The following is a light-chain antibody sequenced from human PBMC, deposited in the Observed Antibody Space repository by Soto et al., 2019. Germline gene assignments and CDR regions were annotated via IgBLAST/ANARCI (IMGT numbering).Light chain of an antibody. Sequence: EIEVTQSPATLSLSPGERATLSYRTSQSVGSYLAWSQKKPGQAPRLLIYDASNRATGIPARFSGGGSGRDFTLTISSLEPEDFAVYYCQQRSNWPPLTFGGGTKVEI. V-gene: IGKV3-11*02. J-gene: IGKJ4*01. CDR2: DAS. CDR1: QSVGSY. CDR3: QQRSNWPPLT.